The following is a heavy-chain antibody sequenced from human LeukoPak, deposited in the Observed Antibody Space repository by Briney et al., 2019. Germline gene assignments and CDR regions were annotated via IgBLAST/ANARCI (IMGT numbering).Heavy chain of an antibody. V-gene: IGHV3-21*01. Sequence: PGGSLRLSCAASGFIFSSYAMTWVRQAPGKGLEWVSSISSSSSYIYYADSVKGRFTISRDNAKNSLYLQMNSLRAEDTAVYYCARDGAAYDFWSGYPDAFDIWGQGTMVTVSS. J-gene: IGHJ3*02. D-gene: IGHD3-3*01. CDR1: GFIFSSYA. CDR2: ISSSSSYI. CDR3: ARDGAAYDFWSGYPDAFDI.